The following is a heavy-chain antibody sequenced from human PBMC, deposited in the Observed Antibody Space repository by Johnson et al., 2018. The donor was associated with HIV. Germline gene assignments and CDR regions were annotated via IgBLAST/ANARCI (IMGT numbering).Heavy chain of an antibody. CDR1: GFTFDDHG. Sequence: EKLVESGGGVVQPGGSLRLSCAASGFTFDDHGMSWVRQGSGKGLEWVSVIYSGGSTYYADSVKGRFTISRDSSKNTLYLQMNSLRAEDTAVYYCAKVGDSPDAFDIWGQGTMVTVSS. J-gene: IGHJ3*02. CDR3: AKVGDSPDAFDI. CDR2: IYSGGST. D-gene: IGHD3-16*01. V-gene: IGHV3-66*01.